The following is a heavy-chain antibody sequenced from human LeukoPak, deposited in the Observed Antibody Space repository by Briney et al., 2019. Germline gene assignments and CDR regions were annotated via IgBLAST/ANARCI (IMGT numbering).Heavy chain of an antibody. J-gene: IGHJ4*02. Sequence: GGSLRLSCAASGFTFSSYWMSWVRQAPGKGLEWVANIKQDGSGKYYVDSVKGRFTISRDNAKNSLYLQMNSLRAEDTAVYYCARHGYSYGLDFDYWGQGTLVTVSS. V-gene: IGHV3-7*01. D-gene: IGHD5-18*01. CDR3: ARHGYSYGLDFDY. CDR2: IKQDGSGK. CDR1: GFTFSSYW.